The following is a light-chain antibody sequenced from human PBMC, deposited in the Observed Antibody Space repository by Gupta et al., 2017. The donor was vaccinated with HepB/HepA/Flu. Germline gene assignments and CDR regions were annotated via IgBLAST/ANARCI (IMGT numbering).Light chain of an antibody. CDR2: SAS. CDR3: QQGFTLPRT. Sequence: DIQMTQSPSSLPASLGDRVTITCRASQSIARYLNWYEKRPGKAPNLLISSASSLQSGVPSRFSGSGSGTEFSLTISSLRSEDSTTYYCQQGFTLPRTFGQGTKVEI. J-gene: IGKJ1*01. V-gene: IGKV1-39*01. CDR1: QSIARY.